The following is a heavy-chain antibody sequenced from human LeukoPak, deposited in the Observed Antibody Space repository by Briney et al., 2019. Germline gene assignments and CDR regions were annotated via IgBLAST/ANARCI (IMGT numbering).Heavy chain of an antibody. V-gene: IGHV1-18*01. J-gene: IGHJ4*02. Sequence: ASVRVSCEASGYTLTSYGINWMRQAPGQGLEWMGWISTQSGNTNYAQKVQGRLTLTTDRSTNTAYMELRSLRSDDTAVYYCARGAYGDKWGQGTMVTVSS. CDR2: ISTQSGNT. CDR1: GYTLTSYG. D-gene: IGHD4-17*01. CDR3: ARGAYGDK.